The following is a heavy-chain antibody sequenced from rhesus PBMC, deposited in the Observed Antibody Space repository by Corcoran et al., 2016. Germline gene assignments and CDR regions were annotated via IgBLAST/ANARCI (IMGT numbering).Heavy chain of an antibody. Sequence: EVQLVESGGGLVKPGGSLRLSCVASGFTFSSYEMHWVRQDPGKGLEWVSVISDSGGTKYYADSVKGRFTISRDNAKNSLFLQMNSLRAEDTAVYYCTRGSYWGQGVLVTVSS. CDR1: GFTFSSYE. CDR3: TRGSY. CDR2: ISDSGGTK. J-gene: IGHJ4*01. V-gene: IGHV3-100*02.